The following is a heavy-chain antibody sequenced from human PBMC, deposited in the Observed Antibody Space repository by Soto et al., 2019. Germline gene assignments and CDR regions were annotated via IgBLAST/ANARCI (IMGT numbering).Heavy chain of an antibody. CDR1: GFTFSNYA. J-gene: IGHJ3*02. V-gene: IGHV3-23*04. CDR2: VGDGGGRT. Sequence: EVQLVESGGGLVQPGVSLRLSCEASGFTFSNYAMSWVRQGPGKGLEWVSSVGDGGGRTYYADSVKGRFTISTDNSKNTLLLQMNSLRAEDTAVYYCARKGIVTGRNHDAFDIWGKGTMVIVSS. D-gene: IGHD1-26*01. CDR3: ARKGIVTGRNHDAFDI.